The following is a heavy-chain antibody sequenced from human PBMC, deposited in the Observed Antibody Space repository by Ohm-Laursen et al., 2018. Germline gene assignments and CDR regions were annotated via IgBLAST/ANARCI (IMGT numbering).Heavy chain of an antibody. D-gene: IGHD4-17*01. CDR2: IYYSGST. V-gene: IGHV4-59*01. CDR1: GGSISSYY. Sequence: SETLSLTCTVSGGSISSYYWSWIRQPPGKGLEWIGYIYYSGSTNYNPSLKSRVTISVDTSKNQFSLRLSSVTAADTAVYYCAKATTVIYWYFDLWGRGTLVTVSS. J-gene: IGHJ2*01. CDR3: AKATTVIYWYFDL.